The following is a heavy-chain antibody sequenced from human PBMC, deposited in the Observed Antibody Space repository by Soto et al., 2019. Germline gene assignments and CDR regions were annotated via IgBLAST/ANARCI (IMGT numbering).Heavy chain of an antibody. Sequence: QVKLQESGPGLVKLSQPLSLTCTVSGGSISSGGYYGSWIRQPQGKGLEWMGYIYYSGSTYYNPSLKSRVTISVDTSKNQFSLKLSSVTAADTAVYYCARGIDFWSGYYSYYFDYWGQGTLVTVSS. V-gene: IGHV4-31*03. CDR1: GGSISSGGYY. CDR3: ARGIDFWSGYYSYYFDY. J-gene: IGHJ4*02. CDR2: IYYSGST. D-gene: IGHD3-3*01.